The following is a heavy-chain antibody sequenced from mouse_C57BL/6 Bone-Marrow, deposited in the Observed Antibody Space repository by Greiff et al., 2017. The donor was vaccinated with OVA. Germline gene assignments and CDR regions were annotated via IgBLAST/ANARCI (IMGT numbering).Heavy chain of an antibody. CDR1: GFTFSNYW. J-gene: IGHJ3*01. Sequence: DVMLVESGGGLVQPGGSMKLSCVASGFTFSNYWMNWVRQSPEKGLEWVAQIRLKSDNYATHYAESVKGRFTISRDDSKSSVYLQMNNLRAEDTGIYYCTVTTVVATGAYWGQGTLVTVSA. CDR2: IRLKSDNYAT. V-gene: IGHV6-3*01. D-gene: IGHD1-1*01. CDR3: TVTTVVATGAY.